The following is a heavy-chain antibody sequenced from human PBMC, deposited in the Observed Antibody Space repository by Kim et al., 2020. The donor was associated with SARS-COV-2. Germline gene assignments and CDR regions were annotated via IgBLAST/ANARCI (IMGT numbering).Heavy chain of an antibody. CDR3: ARSITTTLFRSENFDY. J-gene: IGHJ4*02. Sequence: GESLQISCKGSGYSFTSYWIGWVRQMPGKGLEWMGIIYPGDSDTRYSPSFQGQVTISADKSISTAYLQWSSLKASDTAMYYCARSITTTLFRSENFDYWGQGTLVTVSS. V-gene: IGHV5-51*01. CDR1: GYSFTSYW. CDR2: IYPGDSDT. D-gene: IGHD3-22*01.